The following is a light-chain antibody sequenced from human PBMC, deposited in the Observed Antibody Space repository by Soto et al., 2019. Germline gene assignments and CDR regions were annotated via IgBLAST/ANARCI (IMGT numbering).Light chain of an antibody. CDR2: DVS. CDR1: SSDVGGYNS. Sequence: QSALTQPASVSGSPGQSITISCTGTSSDVGGYNSVSWYQQHPGKAPKLMIYDVSNRPSGVSNRFSGTKSGNTASLTISGLQAEDEADYYCSSYSRRSTYIVGTGTKLTVL. V-gene: IGLV2-14*01. CDR3: SSYSRRSTYI. J-gene: IGLJ1*01.